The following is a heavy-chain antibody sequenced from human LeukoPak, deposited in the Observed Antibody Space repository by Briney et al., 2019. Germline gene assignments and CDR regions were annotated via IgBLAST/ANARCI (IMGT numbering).Heavy chain of an antibody. CDR1: GYTFTSYY. Sequence: GASVKVSCKASGYTFTSYYMHWVRQAPGQGLEWMGIINPSGGSTSYAQKFRGRVTMTRDTSTSTVYMELSSLRSEDTAVYYCARDVNPTRYSSSWLFDYWGQGTLVTVSS. D-gene: IGHD6-13*01. J-gene: IGHJ4*02. CDR3: ARDVNPTRYSSSWLFDY. CDR2: INPSGGST. V-gene: IGHV1-46*01.